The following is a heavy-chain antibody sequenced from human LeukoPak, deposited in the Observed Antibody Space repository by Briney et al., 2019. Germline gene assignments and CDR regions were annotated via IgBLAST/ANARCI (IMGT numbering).Heavy chain of an antibody. CDR1: GFTFSSYG. J-gene: IGHJ6*03. Sequence: GGSLRLSCAASGFTFSSYGMHWVRQAPGKGLEWMAVMSYDGSNKYYADSVKGRFTISRDNSKNTLYLQMNSLRAEDTAVYYCAKDSSPAAAGNYYYYMDVWGKGTTVTVSS. CDR2: MSYDGSNK. V-gene: IGHV3-30*18. CDR3: AKDSSPAAAGNYYYYMDV. D-gene: IGHD6-13*01.